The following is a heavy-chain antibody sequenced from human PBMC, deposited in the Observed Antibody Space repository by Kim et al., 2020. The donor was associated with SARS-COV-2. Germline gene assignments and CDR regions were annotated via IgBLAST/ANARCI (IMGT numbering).Heavy chain of an antibody. Sequence: EYAASVKGRFTISRDDSKSIAYLHMNSLKTEDTAEYYCSRESWEPLSYFDYWGQGVLVTVSS. CDR3: SRESWEPLSYFDY. J-gene: IGHJ4*02. D-gene: IGHD6-13*01. V-gene: IGHV3-49*02.